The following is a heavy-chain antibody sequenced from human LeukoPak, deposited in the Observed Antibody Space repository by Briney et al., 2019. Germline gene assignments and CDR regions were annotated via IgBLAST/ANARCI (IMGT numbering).Heavy chain of an antibody. Sequence: GGSLRLSCAASGFSFRDYWMSWVRQSPGKGLEWVANIKEDGSQKYDVDSVRGRFTISRDNAKNSLFLQMDSLRAEDTAVYYCAKDSRFCTGYDCRGDAFDSWGQGTMVTVTS. CDR2: IKEDGSQK. CDR3: AKDSRFCTGYDCRGDAFDS. V-gene: IGHV3-7*01. D-gene: IGHD2-8*02. J-gene: IGHJ3*02. CDR1: GFSFRDYW.